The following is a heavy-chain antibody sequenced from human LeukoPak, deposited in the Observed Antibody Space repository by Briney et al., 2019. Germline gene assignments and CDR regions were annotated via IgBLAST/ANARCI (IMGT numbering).Heavy chain of an antibody. D-gene: IGHD5-24*01. CDR2: IYSGGAT. J-gene: IGHJ3*02. Sequence: QPGGSLRLSCVASGLTVNSNYMSWVRQAPGKGLEWVSAIYSGGATYYADSVKGRFTVSRDDSKDTLYLQMYRLRAEDTAMYYCVSQKWLYAFDIWGQGTMVTVSS. CDR1: GLTVNSNY. V-gene: IGHV3-53*01. CDR3: VSQKWLYAFDI.